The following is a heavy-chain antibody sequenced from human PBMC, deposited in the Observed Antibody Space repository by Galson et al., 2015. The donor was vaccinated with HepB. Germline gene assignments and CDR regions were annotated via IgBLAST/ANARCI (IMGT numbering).Heavy chain of an antibody. D-gene: IGHD3-22*01. V-gene: IGHV3-15*01. Sequence: SLRLSCAASGFTFSNAWMSWVRQAPGKGLEWVGRIKSKTDGGTTDYAAPVKGRFTISRDDSKNTLYLQMNSLKTEDTAVYYCTTEEDSSGYPIVYWGQGTLVTVSS. CDR1: GFTFSNAW. J-gene: IGHJ4*02. CDR3: TTEEDSSGYPIVY. CDR2: IKSKTDGGTT.